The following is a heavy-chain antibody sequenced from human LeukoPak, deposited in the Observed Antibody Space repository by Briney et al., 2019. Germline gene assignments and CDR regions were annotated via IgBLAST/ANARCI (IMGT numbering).Heavy chain of an antibody. CDR2: VYYGRSP. Sequence: SETLSLACTVSGDSISRSTYYWAWIRQPPGKGLEWIGSVYYGRSPYFNPSLESRATISVDTSKNHFSLKMSSVTAADTAVYYCARSSGTGTFSYWGQGTLVTVSS. CDR1: GDSISRSTYY. D-gene: IGHD6-25*01. V-gene: IGHV4-39*02. CDR3: ARSSGTGTFSY. J-gene: IGHJ4*02.